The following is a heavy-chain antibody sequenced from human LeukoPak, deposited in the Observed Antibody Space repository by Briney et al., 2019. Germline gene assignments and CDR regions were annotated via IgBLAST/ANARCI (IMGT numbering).Heavy chain of an antibody. Sequence: GGSLRLSCAASGFTFSRYSMNWVRQAPGKGLEWVSFIGSSSSYIYYADSVKGRFTISRDNAKDSLYLQMNSLRAEDTAVYYCARDVGSGSYSASDYWGQGTRVTVSS. V-gene: IGHV3-21*01. CDR3: ARDVGSGSYSASDY. D-gene: IGHD3-10*01. CDR1: GFTFSRYS. CDR2: IGSSSSYI. J-gene: IGHJ4*02.